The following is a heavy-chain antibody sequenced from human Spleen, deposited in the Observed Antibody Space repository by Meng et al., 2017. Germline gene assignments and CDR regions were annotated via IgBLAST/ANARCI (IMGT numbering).Heavy chain of an antibody. D-gene: IGHD6-19*01. CDR2: IGHSGIT. V-gene: IGHV4-39*01. Sequence: QPQLQESGPGLVKPSEALSLPCSVSGGSISPSGYYWGWIRQPPGKGLEWIGSIGHSGITYYTPSLKSRVTVSIDTSKSQFSLKLTSVTAADTAVYYCVRSSGWVRTGFDPWGQGTLVTVSS. CDR3: VRSSGWVRTGFDP. J-gene: IGHJ5*02. CDR1: GGSISPSGYY.